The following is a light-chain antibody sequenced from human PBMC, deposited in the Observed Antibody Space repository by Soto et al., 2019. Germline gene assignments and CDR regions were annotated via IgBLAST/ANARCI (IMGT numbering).Light chain of an antibody. V-gene: IGKV1-5*01. Sequence: DIQMTQSPSTLSASIGDRVTITCRASQTINNWIAWYQQKPGKAPKFLIYDASTLESGVPSRFSGSGFGTEFSLTISSLQPDDFGSYYCQQMRTFGQGTKVEMK. CDR3: QQMRT. CDR2: DAS. CDR1: QTINNW. J-gene: IGKJ1*01.